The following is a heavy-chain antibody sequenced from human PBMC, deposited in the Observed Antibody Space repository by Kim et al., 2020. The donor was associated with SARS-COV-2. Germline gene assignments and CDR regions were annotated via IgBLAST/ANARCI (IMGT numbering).Heavy chain of an antibody. CDR3: AKDLLRIVLMPNYGMDV. Sequence: GGSLRLSCAASGFTFSSYGMHWVRQAPGKGLEWVAVISYDGSNKYYADSVKGRFTISRDNSKNTLYLQMNSLRAEDTAVYYCAKDLLRIVLMPNYGMDVWGQGTTVTVSS. J-gene: IGHJ6*02. V-gene: IGHV3-30*18. CDR1: GFTFSSYG. D-gene: IGHD2-8*01. CDR2: ISYDGSNK.